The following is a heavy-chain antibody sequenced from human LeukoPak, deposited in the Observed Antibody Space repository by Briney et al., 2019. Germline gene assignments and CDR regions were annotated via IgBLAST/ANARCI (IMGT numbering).Heavy chain of an antibody. D-gene: IGHD3-22*01. CDR1: GGSISSNNW. V-gene: IGHV4-4*02. J-gene: IGHJ4*02. Sequence: SGTLSLTCAVSGGSISSNNWWSWVRQPPGRGLEWIGEIYHSGSTNYNPSLKSRVTISVDRAKNQFSLKLTSVTAADTAVYFCARRIISGYTDYWGQGTLVTVSS. CDR3: ARRIISGYTDY. CDR2: IYHSGST.